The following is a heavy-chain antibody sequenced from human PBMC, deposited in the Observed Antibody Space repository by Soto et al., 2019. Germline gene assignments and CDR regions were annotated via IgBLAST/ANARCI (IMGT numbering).Heavy chain of an antibody. CDR1: GGSISIGGYY. D-gene: IGHD2-15*01. Sequence: SETLSLTCTVSGGSISIGGYYLSWIGQHPGKGLEWIGYIYYSGSTYYNPSLKSRVTISVDTSKNQFSLKLSSVTAADTAVYYCERDPKRPARSYSAYGMDVSGQGTTVTVSS. V-gene: IGHV4-31*03. CDR2: IYYSGST. J-gene: IGHJ6*02. CDR3: ERDPKRPARSYSAYGMDV.